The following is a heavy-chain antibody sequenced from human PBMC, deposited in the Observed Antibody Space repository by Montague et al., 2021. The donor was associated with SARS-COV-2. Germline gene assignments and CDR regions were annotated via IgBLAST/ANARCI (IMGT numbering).Heavy chain of an antibody. Sequence: SLRLSCATSGSTFSSYTITWVRQAPGKGLEWVSGISGSGGSTYYADSVKGRFTISRDNSKNTLYLQMNSLRAEDTAVYYCAKDRFSSGWFGGLDYWGQGTLVTVSS. CDR2: ISGSGGST. J-gene: IGHJ4*02. CDR1: GSTFSSYT. CDR3: AKDRFSSGWFGGLDY. V-gene: IGHV3-23*01. D-gene: IGHD6-19*01.